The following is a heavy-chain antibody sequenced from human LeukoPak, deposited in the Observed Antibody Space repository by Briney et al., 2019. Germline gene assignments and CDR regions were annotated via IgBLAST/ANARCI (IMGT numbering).Heavy chain of an antibody. CDR3: AELGITMIGGV. CDR1: EFTLSDYY. CDR2: ISSSGSTI. J-gene: IGHJ6*04. Sequence: GGSLRLSCAASEFTLSDYYMTWIRQAPGKGLEWVSYISSSGSTIYYADSVKGRFTISRDNAKNSLYLQMNSLRAEDTAVYYCAELGITMIGGVWGKGTTVTISS. D-gene: IGHD3-10*02. V-gene: IGHV3-11*04.